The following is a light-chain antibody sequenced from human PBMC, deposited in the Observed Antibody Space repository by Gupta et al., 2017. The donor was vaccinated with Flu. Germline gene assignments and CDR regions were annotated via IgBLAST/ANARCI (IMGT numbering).Light chain of an antibody. CDR3: HQRTKRHPVGT. CDR2: DAP. Sequence: TLSLSPGERASHACRARQNAKKSLDWSEKTPRQAPVRLTYDAPNVSKATSDTCSGSWDGEDYNLTISSIQSEDYGVYSCHQRTKRHPVGTFGGGTKVEIK. J-gene: IGKJ4*01. CDR1: QNAKKS. V-gene: IGKV3-11*01.